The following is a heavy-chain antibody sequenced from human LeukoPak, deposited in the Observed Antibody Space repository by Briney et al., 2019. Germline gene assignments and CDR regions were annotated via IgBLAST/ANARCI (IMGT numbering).Heavy chain of an antibody. CDR3: ASVRRGFGESPKYYAYYYMGV. J-gene: IGHJ6*03. Sequence: PSGTLSLTCAVSGGSISSSNWWSWVRQPPGKGLEWIGEIYHSESTSYNPSLKSRVTISLDTSKNQFSVKLSSVTAADTAVYYCASVRRGFGESPKYYAYYYMGVWGKGTTVTISS. CDR2: IYHSEST. D-gene: IGHD3-10*01. V-gene: IGHV4-4*02. CDR1: GGSISSSNW.